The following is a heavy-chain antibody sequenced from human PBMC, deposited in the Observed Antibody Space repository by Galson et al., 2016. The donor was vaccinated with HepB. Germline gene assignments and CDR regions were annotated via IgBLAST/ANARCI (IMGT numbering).Heavy chain of an antibody. J-gene: IGHJ4*02. V-gene: IGHV3-30*18. CDR2: ISYDGTYK. CDR1: GFSLSNFA. D-gene: IGHD3-3*01. CDR3: SKCGGSSNTIFGVYYFDY. Sequence: SLRLSCAASGFSLSNFAMHWVRQAPGKGLEWVALISYDGTYKYYTDYVKGRFTISRDNSKNTLYLQMNSLRVEDTAVYYCSKCGGSSNTIFGVYYFDYWGQGTQVTVSS.